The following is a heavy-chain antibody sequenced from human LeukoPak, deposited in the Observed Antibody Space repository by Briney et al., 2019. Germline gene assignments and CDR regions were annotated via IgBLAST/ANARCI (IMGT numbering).Heavy chain of an antibody. Sequence: GGSLRLSCAAPGFTLSRFWMNRVRPAPGKGLEGVANIKQDGSEKYYVDSVKGRFTISRDNAKNSLYLQMNSLRAEDTAVYYCARDGDWNEGSFDYWGQGTLVTVSS. CDR3: ARDGDWNEGSFDY. CDR1: GFTLSRFW. CDR2: IKQDGSEK. D-gene: IGHD1-1*01. V-gene: IGHV3-7*01. J-gene: IGHJ4*02.